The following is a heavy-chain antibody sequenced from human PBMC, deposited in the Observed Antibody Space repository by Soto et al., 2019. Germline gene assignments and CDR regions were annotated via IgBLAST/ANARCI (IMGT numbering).Heavy chain of an antibody. Sequence: QVQLVESGGGLVRPGESLRLSCAASEFTSSDYYMSWIRQAPGKGLEWVSYISSSGNTIYYADSVKGRFTISRDNAKNSLYLQMNSLRAEDTAVYYCARRYSGGRAFDICGQGTMVTVSS. CDR3: ARRYSGGRAFDI. J-gene: IGHJ3*02. CDR2: ISSSGNTI. CDR1: EFTSSDYY. D-gene: IGHD5-12*01. V-gene: IGHV3-11*01.